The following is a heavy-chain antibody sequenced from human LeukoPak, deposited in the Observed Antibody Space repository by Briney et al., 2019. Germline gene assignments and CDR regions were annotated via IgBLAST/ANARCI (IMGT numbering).Heavy chain of an antibody. CDR1: GFIVRNYY. Sequence: PGGSLRLSCAASGFIVRNYYLSWVRQAPGKGLEWVSGINWTGGSTGYADSVKGRFTISRDNAKNSLYLQMNSLRAEDTAFYYCARGRGLGVTSTPVPFDYWGQGILVTVSS. CDR2: INWTGGST. CDR3: ARGRGLGVTSTPVPFDY. J-gene: IGHJ4*02. D-gene: IGHD2-21*02. V-gene: IGHV3-20*04.